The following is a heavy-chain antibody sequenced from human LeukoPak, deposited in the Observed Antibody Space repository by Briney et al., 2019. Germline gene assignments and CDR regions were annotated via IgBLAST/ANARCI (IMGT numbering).Heavy chain of an antibody. CDR2: IYPGDSDT. V-gene: IGHV5-51*01. J-gene: IGHJ5*02. D-gene: IGHD2-2*02. CDR1: GYSFTSYW. CDR3: ARLRGVPAAINWFDP. Sequence: GESLKISCKGSGYSFTSYWIGWVRQMPGKGLEWMGIIYPGDSDTRYSPSFQGQVTISADKSISTAYLQWSSPKASDTAMYYCARLRGVPAAINWFDPWGQGTLVTVSS.